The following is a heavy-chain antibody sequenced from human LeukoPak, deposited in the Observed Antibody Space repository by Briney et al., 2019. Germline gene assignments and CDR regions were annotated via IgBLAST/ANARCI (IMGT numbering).Heavy chain of an antibody. CDR1: GGSISSGSYY. D-gene: IGHD4-11*01. CDR2: IYTSGST. J-gene: IGHJ5*02. V-gene: IGHV4-61*02. CDR3: ASLRDYIGWFDP. Sequence: SQTVSLTCTVSGGSISSGSYYWSWIRQPAGKGLEWIGRIYTSGSTNYNPSLKSRVTISVDTSKNQFSLKLSSVTAADTAVYYCASLRDYIGWFDPWGQGTLVTVSS.